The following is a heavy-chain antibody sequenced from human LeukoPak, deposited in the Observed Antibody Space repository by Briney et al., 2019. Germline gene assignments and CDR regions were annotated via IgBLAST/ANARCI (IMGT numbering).Heavy chain of an antibody. CDR1: GFSFDSYA. CDR3: AKEDAPLGGRPVY. V-gene: IGHV3-30*02. CDR2: IRDDGGYE. D-gene: IGHD3-16*01. Sequence: GGSLRLSCAASGFSFDSYAMHWVRQAPGKGLEWVAFIRDDGGYEYYADSVKGRFTISRDNSKNTLYLQMNSLRVEDTAFYYCAKEDAPLGGRPVYWGQGTLVTVSS. J-gene: IGHJ4*02.